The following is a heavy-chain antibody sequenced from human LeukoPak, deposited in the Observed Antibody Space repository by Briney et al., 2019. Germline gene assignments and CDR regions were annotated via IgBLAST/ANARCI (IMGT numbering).Heavy chain of an antibody. V-gene: IGHV3-33*01. CDR3: ARASGVQWLVPPWFDP. CDR2: IWYDGSNK. J-gene: IGHJ5*02. D-gene: IGHD6-19*01. CDR1: GFTFSSYG. Sequence: GGSLRLSCAASGFTFSSYGMHWVRQAPGKGLEWVAVIWYDGSNKHYADSVKGRFTISRDNSKNTLYLQMNSLRVEDTAVYYCARASGVQWLVPPWFDPWGQGTLVTVSS.